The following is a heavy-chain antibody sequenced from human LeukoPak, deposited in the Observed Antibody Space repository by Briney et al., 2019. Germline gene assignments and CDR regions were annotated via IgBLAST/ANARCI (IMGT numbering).Heavy chain of an antibody. CDR1: GFNFANHA. CDR3: VREDTPATANY. Sequence: GGSLRLSCAASGFNFANHAMSWVRQTPGKGLEWVSAISGGGDITYYADSVTGRFTISRDNSKDTLFLQMHSLRPGDTAVYYCVREDTPATANYWGQGTLVTISS. V-gene: IGHV3-23*01. J-gene: IGHJ4*02. CDR2: ISGGGDIT. D-gene: IGHD2-21*02.